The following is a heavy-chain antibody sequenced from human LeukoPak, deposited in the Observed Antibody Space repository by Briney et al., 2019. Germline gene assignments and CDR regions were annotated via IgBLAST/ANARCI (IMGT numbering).Heavy chain of an antibody. Sequence: ASVKVSCKASGYTFTSYDINWVRQATGQGLEWMGWVNPNSGNTGYAQKFQGRVTMTRNTSISTAYMELSSLRSEGTAVYYCARAGLAAAYDYWGQGPLVTVSS. CDR2: VNPNSGNT. V-gene: IGHV1-8*01. CDR3: ARAGLAAAYDY. D-gene: IGHD6-13*01. J-gene: IGHJ4*02. CDR1: GYTFTSYD.